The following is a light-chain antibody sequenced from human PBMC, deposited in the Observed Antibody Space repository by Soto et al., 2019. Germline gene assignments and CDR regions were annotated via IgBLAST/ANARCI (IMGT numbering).Light chain of an antibody. CDR1: QSVSKNF. CDR3: QPYGSSPPT. CDR2: GAS. Sequence: EIVLTQSPGTLSLSPGERATLSCRASQSVSKNFLAWYQQKPGQAPRLLISGASNRATGIPDRFSGSGSGTDFSRTSDRLEPEDHAVYFCQPYGSSPPTFGGGTNVAIK. V-gene: IGKV3-20*01. J-gene: IGKJ4*01.